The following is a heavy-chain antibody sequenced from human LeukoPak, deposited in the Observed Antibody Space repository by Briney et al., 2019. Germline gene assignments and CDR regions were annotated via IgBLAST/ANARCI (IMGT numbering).Heavy chain of an antibody. Sequence: ASVKVSCKASGYTFTSYAMHWVRQAPGQRLEWMGWINAGNCNTKYSQKFQGRVTITRDTSASTAYMELSSLRSEGTAVYYCARDLSGSGSYPDYWGQGTLVTVSS. CDR2: INAGNCNT. D-gene: IGHD3-10*01. CDR1: GYTFTSYA. V-gene: IGHV1-3*01. CDR3: ARDLSGSGSYPDY. J-gene: IGHJ4*02.